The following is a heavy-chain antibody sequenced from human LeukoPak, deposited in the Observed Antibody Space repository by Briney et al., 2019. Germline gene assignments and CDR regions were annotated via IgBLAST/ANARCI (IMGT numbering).Heavy chain of an antibody. V-gene: IGHV4-59*08. D-gene: IGHD2-2*01. Sequence: SETLSLTCTVSGGSISTYYWSWIRQPPGKGREWIGYVYYSGSTNYNPSLKSRVTISVDTSKNQFSLKLSSVTAADTAVYYCASSTSTYYYYYYGMDVWGQGTTVTVSS. CDR1: GGSISTYY. J-gene: IGHJ6*02. CDR3: ASSTSTYYYYYYGMDV. CDR2: VYYSGST.